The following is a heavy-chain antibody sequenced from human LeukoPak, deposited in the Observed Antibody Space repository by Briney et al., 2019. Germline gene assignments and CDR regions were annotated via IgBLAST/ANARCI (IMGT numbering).Heavy chain of an antibody. J-gene: IGHJ4*02. CDR2: VKEDETTK. V-gene: IGHV3-7*01. CDR1: GFNFINYW. Sequence: PGGSLRLSCAASGFNFINYWMSWVRQAPGKGLEWVANVKEDETTKQYVDSVKGRFTISRDNAKNSLHLQMDSLRAEDTAVYYCVSQEVVPHWGQGTLVSVSS. CDR3: VSQEVVPH. D-gene: IGHD2-15*01.